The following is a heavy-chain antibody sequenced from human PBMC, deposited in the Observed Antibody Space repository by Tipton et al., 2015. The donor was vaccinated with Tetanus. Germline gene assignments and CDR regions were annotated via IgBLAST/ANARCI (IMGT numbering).Heavy chain of an antibody. D-gene: IGHD3-16*01. CDR1: GGSMSSYY. V-gene: IGHV4-59*01. Sequence: TLSLTCTVSGGSMSSYYWSWVRQPPGKGLEWIGYVYYSGSTNYNPSLKSRVTISVDTSRDQFSLRLNSVTAADTAVYYCARSGGRRYAFDIWGQGTMVTVSS. J-gene: IGHJ3*02. CDR2: VYYSGST. CDR3: ARSGGRRYAFDI.